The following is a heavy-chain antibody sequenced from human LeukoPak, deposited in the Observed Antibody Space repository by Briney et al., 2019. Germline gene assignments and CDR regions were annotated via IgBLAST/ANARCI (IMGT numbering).Heavy chain of an antibody. D-gene: IGHD3-10*01. CDR1: GFTFSDYY. V-gene: IGHV3-11*01. CDR3: ASGNYYGSGSYYGVGAYFDY. J-gene: IGHJ4*02. Sequence: PGGSLRLSCAASGFTFSDYYMSWIRQAPGKGLEWVSYISSSGSTIYYADSVKGRFTIFRDNAKNSLYLQMNSLRAEDTAVYYCASGNYYGSGSYYGVGAYFDYWGQGTLVTVSS. CDR2: ISSSGSTI.